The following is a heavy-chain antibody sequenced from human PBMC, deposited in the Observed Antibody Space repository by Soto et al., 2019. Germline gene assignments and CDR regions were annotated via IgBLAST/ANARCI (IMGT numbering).Heavy chain of an antibody. CDR1: EFTFKTYG. CDR2: ISHDGNRK. D-gene: IGHD3-16*02. J-gene: IGHJ4*02. V-gene: IGHV3-30*18. Sequence: GGSLRLSCVASEFTFKTYGMHWVRQAPGKGLAWVAVISHDGNRKHYVDSVRGRFTISRDNSKNTLYLQMNSLRTEDTAVYYCAKDSYRGDVVLTPAPYGNDYWGRGTLVTVSS. CDR3: AKDSYRGDVVLTPAPYGNDY.